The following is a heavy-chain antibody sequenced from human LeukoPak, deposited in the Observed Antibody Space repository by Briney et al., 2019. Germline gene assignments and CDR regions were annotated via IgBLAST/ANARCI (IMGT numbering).Heavy chain of an antibody. CDR2: ICYSGST. J-gene: IGHJ4*02. Sequence: SETLSLTCTVSGGSISSYYWSWIRQPPGKGLEWIGYICYSGSTNYNPSLKSRVTISVDTSKNQFSLKLSSVTAADTAVYYCASGYYDSTVDYWGQGTLVTVSS. D-gene: IGHD3-22*01. CDR3: ASGYYDSTVDY. CDR1: GGSISSYY. V-gene: IGHV4-59*08.